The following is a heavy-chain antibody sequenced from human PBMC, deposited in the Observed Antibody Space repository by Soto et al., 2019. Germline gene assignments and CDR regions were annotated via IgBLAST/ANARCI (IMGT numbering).Heavy chain of an antibody. CDR2: IYYSGST. CDR1: GSSISSGGDY. D-gene: IGHD6-6*01. CDR3: ARDLGAARYYYFGIDV. J-gene: IGHJ6*01. Sequence: SFPCTVSGSSISSGGDYWSWIRQHPGKGLEWIGYIYYSGSTYYNPSLTSRVTISVDTSKNQFSLKLSSVTAADTAVYYCARDLGAARYYYFGIDVWRQGTTVTSPQ. V-gene: IGHV4-31*03.